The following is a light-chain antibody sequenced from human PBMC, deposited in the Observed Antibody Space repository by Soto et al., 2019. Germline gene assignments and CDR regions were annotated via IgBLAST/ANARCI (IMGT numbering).Light chain of an antibody. CDR2: AAS. Sequence: DIQMTQSPSSLFASVGDRVTITCRASQGISKYLAWYQQKPGKVPKLLIYAASTMQTGVPSRFSGSGSGTDFTLTISSLQPEDVATYYCRKYNSAPLTFGGGTKVEIK. V-gene: IGKV1-27*01. J-gene: IGKJ4*01. CDR3: RKYNSAPLT. CDR1: QGISKY.